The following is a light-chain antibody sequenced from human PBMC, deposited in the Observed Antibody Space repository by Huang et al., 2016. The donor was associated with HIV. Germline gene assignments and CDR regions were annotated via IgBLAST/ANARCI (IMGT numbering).Light chain of an antibody. J-gene: IGKJ1*01. CDR2: GAS. V-gene: IGKV3-15*01. Sequence: EIVMTQSPPTLSVSPGERATLSCRASQSISNNLAWYQQKPGQAPRLLIHGASTRATAVPARFSASGSGTEFTLTISSLQSEDFAVYFCQHYHNWPLWTFGQGTKVEIK. CDR3: QHYHNWPLWT. CDR1: QSISNN.